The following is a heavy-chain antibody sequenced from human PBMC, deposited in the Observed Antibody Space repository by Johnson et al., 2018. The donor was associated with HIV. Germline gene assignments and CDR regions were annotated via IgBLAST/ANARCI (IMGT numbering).Heavy chain of an antibody. CDR2: ISYDGSNK. Sequence: QVQLVESGGGLIKPGGSLRLSCAASGFTFSSYGMHWVRQAPGKGLEWVAVISYDGSNKYYAVSVKGRFTISRDNSKNTLYLQMNSLRAEDTAVYYCAKSQDAYNYDDAFDVWGQGTMVTVSS. V-gene: IGHV3-30*18. CDR1: GFTFSSYG. CDR3: AKSQDAYNYDDAFDV. J-gene: IGHJ3*01. D-gene: IGHD5-24*01.